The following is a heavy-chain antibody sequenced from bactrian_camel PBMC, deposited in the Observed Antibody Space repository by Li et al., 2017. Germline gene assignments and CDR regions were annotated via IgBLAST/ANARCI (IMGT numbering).Heavy chain of an antibody. CDR1: GVTLGDED. J-gene: IGHJ4*01. D-gene: IGHD5*01. CDR2: MSSGGSA. V-gene: IGHV3S55*01. Sequence: HVQLVESGGGSVQAGESLKLSCTASGVTLGDEDWGWYRQAPGNTCDLVSTMSSGGSAFYADSVKGRFTIYQDNANGTIYLQMTNLKPDDSAMYYCAADQPVLDYGLGNPCALEDSGNVGQGTQVTVS.